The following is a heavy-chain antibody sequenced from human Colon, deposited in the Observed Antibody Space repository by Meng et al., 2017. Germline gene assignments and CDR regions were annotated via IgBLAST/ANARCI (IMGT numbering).Heavy chain of an antibody. V-gene: IGHV1-46*01. CDR3: ARERFGESPDY. D-gene: IGHD3-16*01. J-gene: IGHJ4*02. CDR2: INPSGGGT. CDR1: GYTFSDYH. Sequence: QVQPVVSVAEVEKPGASVKVSCKASGYTFSDYHMHWVRQAPGQGLEWMGIINPSGGGTRYAQKFQGRVTMSRDTSTSTVYMDLSSLTSDDTAVYYCARERFGESPDYWGQGTLVTVSS.